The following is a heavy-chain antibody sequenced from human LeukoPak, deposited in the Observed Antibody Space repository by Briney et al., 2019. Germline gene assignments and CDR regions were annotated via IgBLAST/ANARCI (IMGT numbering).Heavy chain of an antibody. D-gene: IGHD3-3*01. CDR1: GYTFTSYD. J-gene: IGHJ6*03. CDR3: ARGITISGVGYYYYMDV. Sequence: ASVKVSCKASGYTFTSYDINWVRQATGQGLEWMGWMNPNSGNTGYAQKFQGRVTITRNTSISTAYMELSSLRSEDTAVYYCARGITISGVGYYYYMDVWGKGTTVTVSS. V-gene: IGHV1-8*03. CDR2: MNPNSGNT.